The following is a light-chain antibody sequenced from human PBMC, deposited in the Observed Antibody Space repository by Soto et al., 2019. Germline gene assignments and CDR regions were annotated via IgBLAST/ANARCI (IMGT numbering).Light chain of an antibody. CDR3: QQYQTSPT. V-gene: IGKV3-20*01. Sequence: LVLTQSPGTLSLSPGERATLSCRASQSVGSDLLAWYQQKPGQAPRLLISSDSRRASGIPDRFSGGGSGTDFTLTISRLEAEDSAVYWCQQYQTSPTFGGGTKWIS. CDR2: SDS. CDR1: QSVGSDL. J-gene: IGKJ4*01.